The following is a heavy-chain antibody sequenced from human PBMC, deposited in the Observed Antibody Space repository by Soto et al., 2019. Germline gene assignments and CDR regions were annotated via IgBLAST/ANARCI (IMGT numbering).Heavy chain of an antibody. D-gene: IGHD5-12*01. V-gene: IGHV5-10-1*01. J-gene: IGHJ6*02. CDR1: GYSFTSYW. Sequence: EVQLVQSGAEVKKPGESLRISCKGSGYSFTSYWISWVRQMPGKGLEWMGRIDPSDSYTNYSPSFQGHVTISADKSISTSYLQWSCLKASDTAMYYCARLAMAARRGYYGMDVWGQWTTVTVSS. CDR2: IDPSDSYT. CDR3: ARLAMAARRGYYGMDV.